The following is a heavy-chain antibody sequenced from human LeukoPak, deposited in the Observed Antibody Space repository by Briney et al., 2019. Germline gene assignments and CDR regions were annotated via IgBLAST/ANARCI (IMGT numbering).Heavy chain of an antibody. Sequence: SETLSLTCTVSGGSISSYYWSWIRQHPGKGLEWIGYIYYSGSTYYNPSLKSRVTISVDTSKNQFSLKLSSVTAADTAVYYCARGSGYYYDSSGYLQHWGQGTLVTVSS. V-gene: IGHV4-59*06. D-gene: IGHD3-22*01. J-gene: IGHJ1*01. CDR1: GGSISSYY. CDR2: IYYSGST. CDR3: ARGSGYYYDSSGYLQH.